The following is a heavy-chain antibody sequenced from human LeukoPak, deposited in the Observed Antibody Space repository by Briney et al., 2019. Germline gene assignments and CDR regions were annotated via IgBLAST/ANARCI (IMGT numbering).Heavy chain of an antibody. CDR1: GGSISSYY. D-gene: IGHD2-2*01. J-gene: IGHJ5*02. CDR2: IYYSGST. CDR3: ARDLWCRSCYFPLGWFDP. Sequence: SGTLSLTCAVSGGSISSYYWSWIRQPPGKGLEWIGYIYYSGSTNYNPSLKSRVTISVDTSKNQFSLKLSSVTAADTAVYYCARDLWCRSCYFPLGWFDPWGQGTLVTVSS. V-gene: IGHV4-59*12.